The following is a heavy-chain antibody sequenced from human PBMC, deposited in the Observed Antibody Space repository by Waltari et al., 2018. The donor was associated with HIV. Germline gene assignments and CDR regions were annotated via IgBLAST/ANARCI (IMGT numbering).Heavy chain of an antibody. J-gene: IGHJ5*02. V-gene: IGHV1-8*01. CDR2: MNPNSGNT. CDR3: ARGSYCSGGSCYDNWFDP. D-gene: IGHD2-15*01. CDR1: GYTFTSYD. Sequence: QVQLVQSGAEVKKPGASVKVSCKASGYTFTSYDINWVRQATGPGLEWMGWMNPNSGNTGYAQKFQGRVTMTRNTSISTAYMELSSLRSEDTAVYYCARGSYCSGGSCYDNWFDPWGQGTLVTVSS.